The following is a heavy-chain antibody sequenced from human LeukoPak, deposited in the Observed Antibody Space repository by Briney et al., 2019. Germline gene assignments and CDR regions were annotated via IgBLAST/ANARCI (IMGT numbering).Heavy chain of an antibody. J-gene: IGHJ4*02. CDR3: ARAIDYDPSDF. V-gene: IGHV5-51*01. CDR2: IYAGDSDT. CDR1: GYSFTSYW. D-gene: IGHD3-22*01. Sequence: GGSLKISCKGSGYSFTSYWIGWVRQMPGKGREGRGIIYAGDSDTRYSPSFQGQVTISVDKSVNTAYLQFSRLKASDTASYYCARAIDYDPSDFWGQGTLVTVSS.